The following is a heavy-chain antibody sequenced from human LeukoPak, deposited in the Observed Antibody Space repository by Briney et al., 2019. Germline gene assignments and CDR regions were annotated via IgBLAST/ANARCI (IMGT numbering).Heavy chain of an antibody. Sequence: GRSLRLSCAASGFTFSSYGMHWVRQAPGKGLEWVAVISYDGSNKYYADSLKGRFTISRDHSKNTLYLQMNSLRAEDTAVYYCAREEVGYYYDSSGYHFDYWGQGTLVNVSS. CDR2: ISYDGSNK. CDR1: GFTFSSYG. V-gene: IGHV3-30*03. CDR3: AREEVGYYYDSSGYHFDY. D-gene: IGHD3-22*01. J-gene: IGHJ4*02.